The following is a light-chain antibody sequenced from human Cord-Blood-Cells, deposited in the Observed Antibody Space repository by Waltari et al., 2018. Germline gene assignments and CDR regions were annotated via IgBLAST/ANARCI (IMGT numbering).Light chain of an antibody. J-gene: IGKJ4*01. CDR1: QSVSSSY. Sequence: ENVLTQSPGTLSLSPGERATLACRASQSVSSSYLAWYQQKPGQAPRLLIYGASSRATGIPDRFSGSGSGTDFTLTISRLEPEDFAVYYCQQYGSPLTFGGGTKVEIK. CDR2: GAS. CDR3: QQYGSPLT. V-gene: IGKV3-20*01.